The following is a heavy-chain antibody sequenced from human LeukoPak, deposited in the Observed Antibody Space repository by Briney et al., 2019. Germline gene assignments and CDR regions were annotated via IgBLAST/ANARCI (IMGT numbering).Heavy chain of an antibody. V-gene: IGHV3-48*02. CDR3: GRDVSYAFDY. Sequence: GGSLRLSCAASGFTFSSYSMNWVRQAPGKGLEWVSYISGSSGRINYADSVKGRFTISRDNAKNSLYLQMNSLRDEDTAVYYCGRDVSYAFDYWGQGTLVTVSS. J-gene: IGHJ4*02. CDR2: ISGSSGRI. D-gene: IGHD2-2*01. CDR1: GFTFSSYS.